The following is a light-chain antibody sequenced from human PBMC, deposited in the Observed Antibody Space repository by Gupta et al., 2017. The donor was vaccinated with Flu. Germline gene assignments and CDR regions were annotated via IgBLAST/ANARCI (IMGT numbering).Light chain of an antibody. CDR2: QDS. J-gene: IGLJ3*02. CDR1: KLGNKY. CDR3: NTWDNSVWV. V-gene: IGLV3-1*01. Sequence: SYELTQPPSVSVSPGQTANIACSGDKLGNKYVCWYRQKPGQSPRLVLYQDSKRPAGIPERVSGANSAKTGTLTISGTQAMDEADYYCNTWDNSVWVFGGGTKLTVL.